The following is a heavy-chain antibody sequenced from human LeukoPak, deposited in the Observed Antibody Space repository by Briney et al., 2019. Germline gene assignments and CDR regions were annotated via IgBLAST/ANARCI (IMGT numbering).Heavy chain of an antibody. Sequence: PSETQSLTCAVYGGSFSGYYWSWIRQPPGKGLEWIGEINHSGSTNYNPSLKSRVTISVDTSKNQFSLKLSSVTAADTAVYYCARTGRWASRIDYWGQGTLVTVSS. J-gene: IGHJ4*02. CDR3: ARTGRWASRIDY. CDR2: INHSGST. CDR1: GGSFSGYY. D-gene: IGHD4-23*01. V-gene: IGHV4-34*01.